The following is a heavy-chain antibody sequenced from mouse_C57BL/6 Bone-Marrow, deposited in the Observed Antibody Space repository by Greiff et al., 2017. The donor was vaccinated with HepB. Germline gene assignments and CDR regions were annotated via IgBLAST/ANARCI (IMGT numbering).Heavy chain of an antibody. CDR2: IDPSDSYP. CDR3: ARRGTTVVADY. D-gene: IGHD1-1*01. J-gene: IGHJ2*01. Sequence: VQLQQPGAELVMPGASVKLSCKASGYTFTSYWMHWVKQRPGQGLEWIGEIDPSDSYPNYNQKFKGKSTLTVDKSSSTAYMQLSSLTSEDSAVYYCARRGTTVVADYWGQGTTLTVSS. CDR1: GYTFTSYW. V-gene: IGHV1-69*01.